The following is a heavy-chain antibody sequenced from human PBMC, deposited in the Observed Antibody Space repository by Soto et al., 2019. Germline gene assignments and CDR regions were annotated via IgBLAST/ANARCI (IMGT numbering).Heavy chain of an antibody. V-gene: IGHV3-9*01. CDR3: AKDISLVARTGYGMDV. CDR2: ISWNSGSI. J-gene: IGHJ6*02. CDR1: GFTFDDYA. Sequence: PGGSLRLSCAASGFTFDDYAMHWVRQAPGKGLEWVSGISWNSGSIGYADSVKGRFTISRDNAKNSLYLQMNSLRAEDTALYYCAKDISLVARTGYGMDVWGQGTTVTVSS. D-gene: IGHD2-15*01.